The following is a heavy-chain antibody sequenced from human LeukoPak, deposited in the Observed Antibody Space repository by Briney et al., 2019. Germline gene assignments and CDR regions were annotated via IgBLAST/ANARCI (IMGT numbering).Heavy chain of an antibody. CDR2: IIPTFGTA. J-gene: IGHJ6*02. V-gene: IGHV1-69*13. CDR3: ATGGFLPSYYYYYGMDV. D-gene: IGHD3-16*01. CDR1: GGTFSSYA. Sequence: SVKVSCKASGGTFSSYAISWVRQAPGQGLEWMGGIIPTFGTANYAQKFQGRVTITADESTSTAYMELSSLRSEDTAVYYCATGGFLPSYYYYYGMDVWGQGTTVTVSS.